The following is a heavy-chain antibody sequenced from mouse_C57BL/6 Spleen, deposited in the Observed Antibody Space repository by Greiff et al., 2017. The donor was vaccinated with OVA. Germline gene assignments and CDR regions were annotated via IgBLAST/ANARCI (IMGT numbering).Heavy chain of an antibody. CDR1: GYAFSSSW. J-gene: IGHJ1*03. Sequence: QVQLQQSGPELVKPGASVKISCKASGYAFSSSWMNWVKQRPGKGLEWIGRIYPGDGDTNYNGKFKGKATRTADKSSSTAYMQLSSLTSEDSAVYFCARGRTTEGYFDVWGTGTTVTVSS. D-gene: IGHD1-1*01. CDR3: ARGRTTEGYFDV. CDR2: IYPGDGDT. V-gene: IGHV1-82*01.